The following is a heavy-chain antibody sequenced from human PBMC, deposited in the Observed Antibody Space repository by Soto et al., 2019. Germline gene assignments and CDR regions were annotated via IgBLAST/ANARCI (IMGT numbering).Heavy chain of an antibody. J-gene: IGHJ4*02. D-gene: IGHD2-21*01. Sequence: PSETLSLTCTVSGASISSYYWSWIRQSPGKGLEWIGYVFYTGTTNYNPSLKSRVTVSVDTSKNQFSLTLSAMTAADTAVYFCASDTGTSIHNWGPGILVTVSS. CDR2: VFYTGTT. CDR3: ASDTGTSIHN. CDR1: GASISSYY. V-gene: IGHV4-59*01.